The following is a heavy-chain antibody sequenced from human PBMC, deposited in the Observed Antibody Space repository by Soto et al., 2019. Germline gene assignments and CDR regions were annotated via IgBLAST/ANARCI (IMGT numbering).Heavy chain of an antibody. CDR2: ISGSGGST. D-gene: IGHD2-2*01. V-gene: IGHV3-23*01. CDR3: AKGGWCSSTSSQRDYYYYGMDV. J-gene: IGHJ6*02. Sequence: EVQLLESGGGLVQPGGSLRLSCAASGFTFSSYAMSWVRQAPGKGLEWVSAISGSGGSTYYADSVKGRFTISRDNSKNTLYLQMNSRRAEDTAVYYCAKGGWCSSTSSQRDYYYYGMDVWGQGTTVTVSS. CDR1: GFTFSSYA.